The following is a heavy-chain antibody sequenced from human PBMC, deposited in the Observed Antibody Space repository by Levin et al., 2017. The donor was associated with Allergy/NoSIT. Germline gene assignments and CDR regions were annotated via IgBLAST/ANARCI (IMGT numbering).Heavy chain of an antibody. D-gene: IGHD6-13*01. J-gene: IGHJ5*02. CDR1: GFTFDDYA. V-gene: IGHV3-9*01. CDR3: AKDGRSPGYSSSWSNWFDP. Sequence: SGGSLRLSCAASGFTFDDYAMHWVRQAPGKGLEWVSGISWNSGSIGYADSVKGRFTISRDNAKNSLYLQMNSLRAEDTALYYCAKDGRSPGYSSSWSNWFDPWGQGTLVTVSS. CDR2: ISWNSGSI.